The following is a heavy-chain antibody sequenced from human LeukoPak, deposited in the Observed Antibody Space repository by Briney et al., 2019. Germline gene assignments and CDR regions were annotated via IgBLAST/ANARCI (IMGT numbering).Heavy chain of an antibody. J-gene: IGHJ3*02. CDR3: ARLLNNDNAGDPDTFDM. CDR1: GGSFSGYY. D-gene: IGHD4-17*01. CDR2: INHSGST. V-gene: IGHV4-34*01. Sequence: SETLSLTCAVYGGSFSGYYWSWIRQPPGKGLEWIGEINHSGSTNYNPSLKSRVTISVDTSKNQFSLKLSSVTAADTAVYYCARLLNNDNAGDPDTFDMWSPGTMVTVSS.